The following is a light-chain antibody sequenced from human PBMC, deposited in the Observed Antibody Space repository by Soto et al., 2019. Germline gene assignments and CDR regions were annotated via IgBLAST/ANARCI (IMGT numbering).Light chain of an antibody. CDR3: QQYGSSPPYT. CDR1: QSVSNNY. J-gene: IGKJ2*01. Sequence: EVVLTQSPGTLSLSPGERATLSCRASQSVSNNYFAWYQQKPGQAPRLLIFGSSDRATGIPDRFSGSGSGTDFTLTISRRETEDFDVYYCQQYGSSPPYTFGQGTKLEIK. CDR2: GSS. V-gene: IGKV3-20*01.